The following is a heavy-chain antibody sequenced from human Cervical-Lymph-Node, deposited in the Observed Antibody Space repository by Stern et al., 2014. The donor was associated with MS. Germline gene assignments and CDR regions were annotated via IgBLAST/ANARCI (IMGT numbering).Heavy chain of an antibody. CDR3: AKDATMATPSGFFDY. Sequence: VQLVESGGGVVQPGRSLRLSCTASGFTFSSYGMHWVRQAPGTGLEWVAVISNDGNNKYYADSVKGRFTISRDNSKNTLYLQMHSLRSEDTAVFYCAKDATMATPSGFFDYWGQGNMVTVSS. J-gene: IGHJ4*02. D-gene: IGHD5-24*01. CDR2: ISNDGNNK. V-gene: IGHV3-30*18. CDR1: GFTFSSYG.